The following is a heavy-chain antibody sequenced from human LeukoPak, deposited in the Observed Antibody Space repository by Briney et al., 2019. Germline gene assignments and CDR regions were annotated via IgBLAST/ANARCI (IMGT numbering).Heavy chain of an antibody. CDR3: AKDTPEQLL. V-gene: IGHV3-30*18. D-gene: IGHD6-6*01. CDR2: ISHDGNNK. CDR1: GFTFSTYG. Sequence: PGGSLRLSCAASGFTFSTYGMYWVRQAPGKGLEWVAVISHDGNNKYYADSVKGRFTTSRDNSKNTLYLQMNSLRAEDTAVYYCAKDTPEQLLWGQGTLVTVSS. J-gene: IGHJ4*02.